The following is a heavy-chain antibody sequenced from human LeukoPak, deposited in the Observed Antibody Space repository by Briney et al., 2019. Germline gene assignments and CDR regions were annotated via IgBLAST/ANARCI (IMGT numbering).Heavy chain of an antibody. D-gene: IGHD5-24*01. CDR1: GFTVSSNY. J-gene: IGHJ4*02. Sequence: GGSLRLSCAASGFTVSSNYMSWVRQAPGKGLEWVSVIYSGGTTYYSDSVRGRFTISRDNSKNTLYLQMNSLTADDTAVYYCARIDGSDDYWGQGTLVTVAS. V-gene: IGHV3-53*01. CDR3: ARIDGSDDY. CDR2: IYSGGTT.